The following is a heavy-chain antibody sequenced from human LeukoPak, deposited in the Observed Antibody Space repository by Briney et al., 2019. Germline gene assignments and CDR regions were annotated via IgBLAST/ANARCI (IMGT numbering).Heavy chain of an antibody. CDR2: ISYDGSNK. V-gene: IGHV3-30*18. Sequence: PGRSLRLSCAASGFTFSSYGMHWVRQAPGKGLEGVAVISYDGSNKYYADSVQGRFTISRDNSKNTLYLQMNSLRAEDTAVYYCAKAEGGYYYYGMDVWGQGTTVTVSS. CDR3: AKAEGGYYYYGMDV. J-gene: IGHJ6*02. D-gene: IGHD1-14*01. CDR1: GFTFSSYG.